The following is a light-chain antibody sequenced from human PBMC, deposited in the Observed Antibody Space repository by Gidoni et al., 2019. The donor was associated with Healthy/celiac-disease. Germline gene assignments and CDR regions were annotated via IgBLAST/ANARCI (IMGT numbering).Light chain of an antibody. CDR3: QQYNNWPPWP. CDR1: QSGSSN. J-gene: IGKJ1*01. V-gene: IGKV3-15*01. CDR2: GAS. Sequence: EIGMTQSPATLSVSPGERATLSCRASQSGSSNLAWYQQKPGQAPRLLIYGASTRATGIPARFSGSGSGTEFTLTISSLQSEDFAVYYCQQYNNWPPWPFGQGTKVEIK.